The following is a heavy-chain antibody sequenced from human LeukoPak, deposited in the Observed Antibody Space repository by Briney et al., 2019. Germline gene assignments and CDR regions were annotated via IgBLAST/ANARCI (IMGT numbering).Heavy chain of an antibody. CDR1: GYTFTSYG. CDR3: ATAIYDILTGYYW. D-gene: IGHD3-9*01. CDR2: ISAYNGNT. Sequence: ASVKVSCKASGYTFTSYGISWVRQAPGQGLEWMGWISAYNGNTNYAQKLQGRVAMTTDTSTSTAYMELRSLRSDDTAVYYCATAIYDILTGYYWWGQGTLVTVSS. J-gene: IGHJ4*02. V-gene: IGHV1-18*01.